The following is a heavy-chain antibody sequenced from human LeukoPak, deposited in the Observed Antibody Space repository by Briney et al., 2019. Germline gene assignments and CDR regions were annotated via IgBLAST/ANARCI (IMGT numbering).Heavy chain of an antibody. CDR3: AKHRTGWYFDL. D-gene: IGHD1-14*01. J-gene: IGHJ2*01. Sequence: GGSLRLSCAASGFTFSSYAMSWVRQAPGKGLKWVSAISGSGGSTYYADSVKGRITISRDNSKNTLYLQMNSLRAEDTAVYYCAKHRTGWYFDLWGRGTLVTVSS. CDR1: GFTFSSYA. V-gene: IGHV3-23*01. CDR2: ISGSGGST.